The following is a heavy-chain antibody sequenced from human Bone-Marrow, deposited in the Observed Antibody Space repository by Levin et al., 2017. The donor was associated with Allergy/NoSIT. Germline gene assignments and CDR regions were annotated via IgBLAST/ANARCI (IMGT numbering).Heavy chain of an antibody. Sequence: GESLKISCKGSGYNFATSWIGWVRQMPGQGLEWMGVIYPGDSDTRYSPSFQGQVTISADKSINTAYLQWSSLKASDTAMYYCARRCTGGSCYSGNSDGMDVWGQGTTVIVSS. J-gene: IGHJ6*02. CDR3: ARRCTGGSCYSGNSDGMDV. CDR1: GYNFATSW. V-gene: IGHV5-51*01. D-gene: IGHD2-15*01. CDR2: IYPGDSDT.